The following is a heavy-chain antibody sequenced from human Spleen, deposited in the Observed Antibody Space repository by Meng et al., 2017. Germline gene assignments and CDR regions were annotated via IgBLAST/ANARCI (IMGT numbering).Heavy chain of an antibody. D-gene: IGHD1-14*01. J-gene: IGHJ5*02. CDR2: TYYRSKWHN. Sequence: SQTLSLTCAISGDSVSSNSAAWNWIRQSPTRGLEWLGRTYYRSKWHNDYAVAVKSRITFNPDTSKNQFSLQLNSVTPEDTAVYYCAGIRGNGINWFDPWGQGNLVTVSS. V-gene: IGHV6-1*01. CDR3: AGIRGNGINWFDP. CDR1: GDSVSSNSAA.